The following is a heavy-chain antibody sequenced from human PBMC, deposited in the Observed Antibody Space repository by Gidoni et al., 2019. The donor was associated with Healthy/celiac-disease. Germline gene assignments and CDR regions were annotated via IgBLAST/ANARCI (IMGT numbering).Heavy chain of an antibody. J-gene: IGHJ4*02. CDR2: INAGNGNT. CDR1: GYTFTSYA. D-gene: IGHD4-17*01. V-gene: IGHV1-3*01. Sequence: QVQLVQSGAEVKKPGASVKVSCKASGYTFTSYAMHWVRQAPGQRLEWMGWINAGNGNTKYSQKFQGRVTITRDTSASTAYMELSSLRSEDTAVYYCARDGEPYGDYPGGDYWGQGTLVTVSS. CDR3: ARDGEPYGDYPGGDY.